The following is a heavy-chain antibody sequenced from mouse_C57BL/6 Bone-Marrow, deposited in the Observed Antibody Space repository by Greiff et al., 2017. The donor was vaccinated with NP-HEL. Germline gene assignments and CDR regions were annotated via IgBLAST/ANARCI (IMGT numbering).Heavy chain of an antibody. CDR2: INPNNGGT. V-gene: IGHV1-26*01. D-gene: IGHD2-4*01. Sequence: EVQLQQSGPELVKPGASVKISCKASGYTFTDYYMNWVKQSPGKSLEWIGDINPNNGGTSYNQKFKGKATLTVDKSSSTAYMELRSLTSEDSAVYYCAREFPYDYGFAYWGQGTLVTVSA. J-gene: IGHJ3*01. CDR1: GYTFTDYY. CDR3: AREFPYDYGFAY.